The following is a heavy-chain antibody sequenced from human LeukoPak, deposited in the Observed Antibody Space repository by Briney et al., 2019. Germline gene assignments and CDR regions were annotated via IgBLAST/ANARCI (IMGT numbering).Heavy chain of an antibody. Sequence: SETLSLTCAVHGGSFSGYYWSWIRQPPGKGLEWIGEINYSGSTNYNPSLKSRVTISVDTSKNQFSLKLSSVTAADTAVYYCARWYYDSSGYYEDYWGQGTLVTVSS. J-gene: IGHJ4*02. CDR1: GGSFSGYY. D-gene: IGHD3-22*01. CDR3: ARWYYDSSGYYEDY. CDR2: INYSGST. V-gene: IGHV4-34*01.